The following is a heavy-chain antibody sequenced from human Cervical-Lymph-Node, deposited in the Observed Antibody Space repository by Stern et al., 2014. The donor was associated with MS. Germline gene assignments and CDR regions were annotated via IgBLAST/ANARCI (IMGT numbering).Heavy chain of an antibody. CDR2: INHSGST. CDR1: GGSFSGFY. V-gene: IGHV4-34*01. J-gene: IGHJ4*02. CDR3: ARAEYDSSGFYYRHEY. Sequence: QVQLQQWGAGLLKPSETLSLTCAVSGGSFSGFYWSWIRQPPGKGLEWIGEINHSGSTNYNPSLKSRITISLDTSRNHFSLSLSSVTAADTAVYYCARAEYDSSGFYYRHEYWGQGTLVTVSS. D-gene: IGHD3-22*01.